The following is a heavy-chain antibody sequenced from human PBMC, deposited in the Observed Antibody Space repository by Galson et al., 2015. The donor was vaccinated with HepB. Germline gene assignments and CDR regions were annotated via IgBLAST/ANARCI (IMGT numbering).Heavy chain of an antibody. Sequence: SLRLSCAASGFTFSSYWRSWVRQAPGKGLEWVANIKQDGSEKYYVDSVKGRFTISRDNAKNSLYLQMNSLRAEDTAVYYCARDHGGSPYFDYWGQGTLVTVSS. CDR1: GFTFSSYW. CDR2: IKQDGSEK. J-gene: IGHJ4*02. V-gene: IGHV3-7*01. CDR3: ARDHGGSPYFDY. D-gene: IGHD2-15*01.